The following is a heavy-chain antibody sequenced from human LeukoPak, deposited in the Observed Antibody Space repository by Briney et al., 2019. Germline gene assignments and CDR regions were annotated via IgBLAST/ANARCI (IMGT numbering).Heavy chain of an antibody. D-gene: IGHD2-21*01. CDR2: VDPEDGET. V-gene: IGHV1-69-2*01. J-gene: IGHJ3*02. Sequence: GATVKISCKASGYTFTDYYMHWVQQAPGKGLEWMGRVDPEDGETIYAEKFQGRVTITADTSTDTAYMELNSLRSEDTAVYYCATGLCGGDCWDDAFDIWGQGTMVTVSS. CDR3: ATGLCGGDCWDDAFDI. CDR1: GYTFTDYY.